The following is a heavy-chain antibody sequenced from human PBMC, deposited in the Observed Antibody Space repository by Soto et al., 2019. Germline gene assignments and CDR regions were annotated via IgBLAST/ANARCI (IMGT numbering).Heavy chain of an antibody. CDR1: GYAFTTYG. CDR3: ARGRYGDY. J-gene: IGHJ4*02. Sequence: QVHLVQSGAEVKKPGASVKVSCKGSGYAFTTYGITWVRQAPGQGLEWMGWISAHNGNTNYAQKLQGRVTVTRGTSTSTAYMELRSLRAEDPAVYDCARGRYGDYWGQGALVTGSS. D-gene: IGHD1-1*01. V-gene: IGHV1-18*01. CDR2: ISAHNGNT.